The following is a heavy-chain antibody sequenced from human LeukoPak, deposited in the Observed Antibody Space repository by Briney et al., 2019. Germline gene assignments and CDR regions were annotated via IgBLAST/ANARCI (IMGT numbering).Heavy chain of an antibody. V-gene: IGHV3-33*01. CDR2: IWYDGSNK. J-gene: IGHJ4*02. CDR3: ARDHGRYSSSSYY. CDR1: GFTFSSYG. D-gene: IGHD6-6*01. Sequence: GGSLRLSCAASGFTFSSYGMHWVRQAPGKGLEGVAVIWYDGSNKYYADSVKGRFTISRDNSKNTLYLQMNSLRAEDTAVYYCARDHGRYSSSSYYWGQGTLVTVSS.